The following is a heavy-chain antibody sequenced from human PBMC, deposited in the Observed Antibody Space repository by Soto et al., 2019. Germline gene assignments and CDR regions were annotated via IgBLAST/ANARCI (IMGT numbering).Heavy chain of an antibody. V-gene: IGHV4-34*01. J-gene: IGHJ4*02. Sequence: SETLSLTCAVYGGSFSGYYWSWIRQPPGKGLEWIGEINHSGSTNYNPSLKSRVTISVDTSKNQFSLKLSSVTAADTAVYYCAKGIAARAFDYWGQGTLVTVSS. CDR3: AKGIAARAFDY. CDR1: GGSFSGYY. CDR2: INHSGST. D-gene: IGHD6-6*01.